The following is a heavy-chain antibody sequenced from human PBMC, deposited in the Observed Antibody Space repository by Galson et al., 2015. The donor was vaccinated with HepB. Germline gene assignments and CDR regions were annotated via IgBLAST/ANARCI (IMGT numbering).Heavy chain of an antibody. Sequence: RLSXXASXXXFSSYXXXWVXXAPGKGLEXXXHINQDGSSKYYVDAVKGRSTISRDNAKDSVYLQVDSLRDEHTAVYYCARRISLVRGIITKPDYCDGMDVXXQG. CDR2: INQDGSSK. CDR1: XXXFSSYX. V-gene: IGHV3-7*03. J-gene: IGHJ6*02. CDR3: ARRISLVRGIITKPDYCDGMDV. D-gene: IGHD3-10*01.